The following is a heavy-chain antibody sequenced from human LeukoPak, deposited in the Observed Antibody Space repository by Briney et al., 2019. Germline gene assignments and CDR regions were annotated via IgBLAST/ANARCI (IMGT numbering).Heavy chain of an antibody. CDR2: IYSGGST. CDR1: GFTVSSNC. J-gene: IGHJ5*02. D-gene: IGHD6-13*01. Sequence: GGSPRLSCAASGFTVSSNCMSWVRQAPGKGLEWVSVIYSGGSTYYADSVKGRFTISRDNSKNTLYLQMNSLRAEDTAVYYCAKVSSSSWYTAVNWFDPWGQGTLVTVSS. CDR3: AKVSSSSWYTAVNWFDP. V-gene: IGHV3-53*01.